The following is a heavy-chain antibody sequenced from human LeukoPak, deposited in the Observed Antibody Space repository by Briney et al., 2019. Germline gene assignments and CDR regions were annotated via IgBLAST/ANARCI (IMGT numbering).Heavy chain of an antibody. CDR1: GGSVSSGSYY. V-gene: IGHV4-61*01. CDR2: IYYSGST. Sequence: SETLSLTCTVSGGSVSSGSYYWSWIRQPPGKGLEWIGYIYYSGSTNYNPSLKSRVTISVDTSKNQFSLKLSSVAAADTAVYYCARGDGGYPHWGQGTLVTVSS. J-gene: IGHJ4*02. CDR3: ARGDGGYPH. D-gene: IGHD5-12*01.